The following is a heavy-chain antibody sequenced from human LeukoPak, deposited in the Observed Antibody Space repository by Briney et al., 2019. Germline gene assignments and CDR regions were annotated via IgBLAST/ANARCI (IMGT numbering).Heavy chain of an antibody. CDR2: VSDSETT. V-gene: IGHV4-59*11. J-gene: IGHJ4*02. CDR3: ATRSAETTWFGVFDY. Sequence: PSETLSLTCSVSGASMHNHYWSWLRRPRGKALEGIGYVSDSETTNYNPSLKSRVSMSVDTSKNEFSLRLSSVTAADTALYYCATRSAETTWFGVFDYWSRGTLVTVSS. CDR1: GASMHNHY. D-gene: IGHD3-10*01.